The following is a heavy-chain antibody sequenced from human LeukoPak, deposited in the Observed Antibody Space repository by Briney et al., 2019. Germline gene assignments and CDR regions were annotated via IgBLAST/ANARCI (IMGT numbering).Heavy chain of an antibody. J-gene: IGHJ6*02. Sequence: GGSLRLSCAASGFTFSSYAMHWVRQAPGKGLEWVAVISYDGSNKYYADSVKGRFTISRDNSKNTLYLQMNSLRAEDTAVYYCAQDQTDGSYYYYYGMDVWGQGTTVTVSS. CDR1: GFTFSSYA. CDR2: ISYDGSNK. CDR3: AQDQTDGSYYYYYGMDV. V-gene: IGHV3-30-3*01. D-gene: IGHD1-26*01.